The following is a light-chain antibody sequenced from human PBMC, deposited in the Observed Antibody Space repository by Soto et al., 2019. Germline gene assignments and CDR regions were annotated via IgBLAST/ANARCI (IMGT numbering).Light chain of an antibody. CDR2: ENN. CDR3: GAWDTSLNGPYV. Sequence: QSVLPQPPSVSAAPGQKVTISCSGSGSNIGKSYVSWYQQLPGTAPKLLIYENNKRPSGIPDRFSGSKSGTSATLGITGLQAGDEADYYCGAWDTSLNGPYVFGSGTKVTVL. CDR1: GSNIGKSY. V-gene: IGLV1-51*02. J-gene: IGLJ1*01.